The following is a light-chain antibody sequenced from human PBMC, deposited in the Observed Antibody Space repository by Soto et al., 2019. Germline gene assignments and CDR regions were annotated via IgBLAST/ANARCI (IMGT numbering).Light chain of an antibody. CDR3: QQYNNWPSIT. CDR1: QSVSSN. CDR2: GAS. Sequence: ELVMTQSPATLSVSPGARATLSCRASQSVSSNLAWYQQKPGQAPRLLIYGASTRATGIPARFSGSGYGTAFTLTISSLQSEDFAVYYCQQYNNWPSITFGQGTRLEIK. V-gene: IGKV3-15*01. J-gene: IGKJ5*01.